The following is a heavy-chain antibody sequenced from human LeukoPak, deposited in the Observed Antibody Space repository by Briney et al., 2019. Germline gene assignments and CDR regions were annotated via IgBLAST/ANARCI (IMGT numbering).Heavy chain of an antibody. V-gene: IGHV2-5*02. CDR1: GFSPGTGGVG. Sequence: ESGPTLFNSPPPLTLTCTFSGFSPGTGGVGVGWIRQPPVKALEWLALIYWAAGKRYISSLKSRLTITKDTSKNQVVLTMTNMDPVDTATYYCAHLTMIRGAAFLFGPWGQGTLVTVSS. D-gene: IGHD3-10*01. CDR2: IYWAAGK. CDR3: AHLTMIRGAAFLFGP. J-gene: IGHJ5*02.